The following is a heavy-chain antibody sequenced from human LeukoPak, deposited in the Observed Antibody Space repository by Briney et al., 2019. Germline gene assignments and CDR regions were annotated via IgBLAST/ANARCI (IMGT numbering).Heavy chain of an antibody. D-gene: IGHD4-23*01. CDR1: GYNFTTYW. V-gene: IGHV5-51*01. Sequence: GESLKISCKGSGYNFTTYWVAWVRHMPGKGLEWMGIIFPGDSDTRYRPSFQGQVTISADKSISTAYLQWSSLKASDTAMYYCARRDYGGTSAAFDIWGHGTMVTVSS. J-gene: IGHJ3*02. CDR3: ARRDYGGTSAAFDI. CDR2: IFPGDSDT.